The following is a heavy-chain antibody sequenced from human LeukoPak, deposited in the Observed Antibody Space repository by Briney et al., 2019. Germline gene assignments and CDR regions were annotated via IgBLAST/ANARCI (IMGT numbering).Heavy chain of an antibody. CDR1: GGSISSSSYY. D-gene: IGHD3-10*01. CDR2: IYYSGST. J-gene: IGHJ3*02. Sequence: SETLSLTCTVSGGSISSSSYYWGWIRQPPGKGLEWIGSIYYSGSTYYNPSLKSRVTISVDTSKNQFSLKLSSVTAADTAVYYCATGTRGAFDIWGQGTMVTVSS. CDR3: ATGTRGAFDI. V-gene: IGHV4-39*07.